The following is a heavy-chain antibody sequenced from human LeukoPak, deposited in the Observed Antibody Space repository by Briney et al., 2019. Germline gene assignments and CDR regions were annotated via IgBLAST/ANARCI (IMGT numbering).Heavy chain of an antibody. Sequence: GGSLRLSCAASGFTFSSYEMNWIRQAPGKGLEWISYISNSGSTKYYADSVKGRFTISRDNAKNSLYLQMNSLRGEDTAVYYCARDGTPIYSSGWVYMDVWGKGTTVTISS. V-gene: IGHV3-48*03. CDR3: ARDGTPIYSSGWVYMDV. D-gene: IGHD6-25*01. J-gene: IGHJ6*04. CDR2: ISNSGSTK. CDR1: GFTFSSYE.